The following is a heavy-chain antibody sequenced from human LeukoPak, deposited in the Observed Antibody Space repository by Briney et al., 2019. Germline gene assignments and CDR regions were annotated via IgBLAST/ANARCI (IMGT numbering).Heavy chain of an antibody. J-gene: IGHJ4*02. V-gene: IGHV3-7*05. CDR2: IKKDGSEK. CDR3: VSIAAGMDFDY. D-gene: IGHD6-13*01. Sequence: GGSLRLSCAPSGLTFSNYWMTWVRQAPGKGLEWVANIKKDGSEKYYVDSVKGRFTISRDNAKKSLYLEMNSLRAEDTAVYYCVSIAAGMDFDYWGQGTLVTVSS. CDR1: GLTFSNYW.